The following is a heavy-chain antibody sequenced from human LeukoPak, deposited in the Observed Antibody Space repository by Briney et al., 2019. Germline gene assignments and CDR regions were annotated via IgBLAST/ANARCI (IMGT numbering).Heavy chain of an antibody. D-gene: IGHD5-18*01. CDR1: GFTFSSYA. CDR3: ARARGDSSPASRYFDY. J-gene: IGHJ4*02. V-gene: IGHV3-30-3*01. CDR2: ISYDGSNK. Sequence: GGSLRLSCAASGFTFSSYAMHWVRQAPGKGLEWVAVISYDGSNKYYADSVKGRFTISRDNSKNTLYVQMNSLRPEDTAIYYCARARGDSSPASRYFDYWGQGAPVTVSS.